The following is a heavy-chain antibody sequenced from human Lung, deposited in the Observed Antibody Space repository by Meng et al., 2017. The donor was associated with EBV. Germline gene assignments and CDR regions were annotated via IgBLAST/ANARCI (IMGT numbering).Heavy chain of an antibody. CDR3: ARRDTDYRWYFDL. J-gene: IGHJ2*01. Sequence: RFQELGHDLGKPLAPRSLTCAASGGSISTTNWWSWVRQPPGKGLEWIGEIYHSGTTAHNPSLKSRVTISVDKSKNQFSLRLSSVTAADTAVYYCARRDTDYRWYFDLWGRGALVTVSS. CDR2: IYHSGTT. V-gene: IGHV4-4*02. D-gene: IGHD4-11*01. CDR1: GGSISTTNW.